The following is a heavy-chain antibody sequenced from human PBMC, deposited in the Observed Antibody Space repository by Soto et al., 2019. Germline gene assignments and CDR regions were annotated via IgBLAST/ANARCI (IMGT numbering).Heavy chain of an antibody. Sequence: GGSLRLSCAASGFTLSSYSMNWVRQAPGKGLEWVSSISSSSSYIYYADSVKGRFTISRDNAKNSLYLQMNSLRAEDTAVYYCARVYSNSPYYYGMDVWGQGTTVTVSS. CDR2: ISSSSSYI. D-gene: IGHD4-4*01. J-gene: IGHJ6*02. CDR1: GFTLSSYS. V-gene: IGHV3-21*01. CDR3: ARVYSNSPYYYGMDV.